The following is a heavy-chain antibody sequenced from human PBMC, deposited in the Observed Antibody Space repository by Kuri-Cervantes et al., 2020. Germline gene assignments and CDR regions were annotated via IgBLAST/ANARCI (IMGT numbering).Heavy chain of an antibody. J-gene: IGHJ6*02. D-gene: IGHD2-15*01. CDR1: GFTVSSYS. CDR2: IGSSSSYI. Sequence: GESLKISCAASGFTVSSYSMNWVRQAPGKGLECVSSIGSSSSYIYYADSVKGRFTISRDNAKNSLYLQMNSLRAEDTAVYYCARDRCSGGSCYDYYGMDVWGQGTTVTVSS. V-gene: IGHV3-21*01. CDR3: ARDRCSGGSCYDYYGMDV.